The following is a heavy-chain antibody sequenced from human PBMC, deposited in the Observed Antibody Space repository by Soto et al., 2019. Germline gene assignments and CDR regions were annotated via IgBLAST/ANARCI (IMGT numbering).Heavy chain of an antibody. J-gene: IGHJ5*02. Sequence: EVQLVESGGGLVQPGGSLRLSCAASGFTFSSYSMNWVRQAPGKGLEWVSYISSSSSTIYYADSVKGRFTISRDNAKNSLYLQMNSLRAEDTAVYYWARDGQGGGVVNWFAPWGQGTLVTVSS. CDR2: ISSSSSTI. CDR3: ARDGQGGGVVNWFAP. V-gene: IGHV3-48*01. CDR1: GFTFSSYS. D-gene: IGHD3-16*01.